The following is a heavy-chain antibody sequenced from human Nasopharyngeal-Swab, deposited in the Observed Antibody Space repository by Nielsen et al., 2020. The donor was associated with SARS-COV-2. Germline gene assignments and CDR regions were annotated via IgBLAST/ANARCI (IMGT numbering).Heavy chain of an antibody. V-gene: IGHV3-23*01. CDR2: ISDSGDTT. CDR1: GFSFSNYE. Sequence: GGSLRLSCATSGFSFSNYEMSWVRQAPGKGLEWVSRISDSGDTTYYADSVKGRFTISRDNSKNTLYLQMNSLRVEDAAVYHCAMYSSSGYWGQGTLVTVSS. CDR3: AMYSSSGY. J-gene: IGHJ4*02. D-gene: IGHD6-6*01.